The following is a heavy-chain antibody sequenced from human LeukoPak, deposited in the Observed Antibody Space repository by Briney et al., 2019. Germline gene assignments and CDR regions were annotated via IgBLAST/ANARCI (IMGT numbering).Heavy chain of an antibody. CDR3: ATRSQKDFWSGSLDAFDI. J-gene: IGHJ3*02. CDR2: IYPGDSDT. V-gene: IGHV5-51*01. CDR1: GYTFTSYW. Sequence: GESLKISCKGSGYTFTSYWIGWVRQMPGKGLEWMGIIYPGDSDTRYSPSFQGQVTISADKSISTAYLQWSSLKASDTAMYYCATRSQKDFWSGSLDAFDIWGQGTMVTVSS. D-gene: IGHD3-3*01.